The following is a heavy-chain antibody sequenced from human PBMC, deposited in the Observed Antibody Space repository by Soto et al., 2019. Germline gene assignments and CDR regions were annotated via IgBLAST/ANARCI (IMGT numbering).Heavy chain of an antibody. V-gene: IGHV4-4*02. J-gene: IGHJ1*01. CDR2: AHHSGRT. D-gene: IGHD5-18*01. CDR3: ETAEARVLVN. CDR1: GGSMTSSNW. Sequence: QVQLQESGPGLVKPSGTLSLTCTVSGGSMTSSNWWNWVRQSPGKGLEWIGEAHHSGRTNYNPSLKQPVTISVDKAKTQYYLKLSSVTTAETAVYYCETAEARVLVNWVEGTLVTVST.